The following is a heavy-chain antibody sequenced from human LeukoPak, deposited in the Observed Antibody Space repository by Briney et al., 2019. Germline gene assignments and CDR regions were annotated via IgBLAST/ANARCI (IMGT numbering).Heavy chain of an antibody. CDR3: GKDSRPSVTTFRSRWTDS. V-gene: IGHV3-23*01. J-gene: IGHJ4*02. Sequence: GSLRLSCAASGFSFHNNGMSWVRQAPGKGLEWVSAISGSSRSTYHAESVKGRSTISRDNSKNTLFLQMNSLRAEDTAVYYCGKDSRPSVTTFRSRWTDSWGQGTLVTVSS. D-gene: IGHD4-11*01. CDR2: ISGSSRST. CDR1: GFSFHNNG.